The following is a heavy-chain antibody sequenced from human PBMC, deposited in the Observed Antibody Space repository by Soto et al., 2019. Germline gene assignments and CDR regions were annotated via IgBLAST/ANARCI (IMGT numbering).Heavy chain of an antibody. CDR2: IWYDGSNK. D-gene: IGHD3-10*01. Sequence: PGGSLRVSSAASGVTFSSYGMHRVRQAVGEVLEWLAVIWYDGSNKYYADSVKGRFTISRDNSKNTLYLQMNSLRVEDTAVYYCASSSITMVRGVMSDAFDIWGQGTMVTVSS. CDR1: GVTFSSYG. CDR3: ASSSITMVRGVMSDAFDI. J-gene: IGHJ3*02. V-gene: IGHV3-33*01.